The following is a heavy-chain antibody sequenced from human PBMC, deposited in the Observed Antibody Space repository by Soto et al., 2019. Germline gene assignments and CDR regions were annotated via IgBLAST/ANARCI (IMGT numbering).Heavy chain of an antibody. CDR2: IYPRDSDT. J-gene: IGHJ5*02. V-gene: IGHV5-51*01. D-gene: IGHD3-9*01. CDR3: ARGVRYFDWLLKEYGWFDP. CDR1: GYSFTSYW. Sequence: PGEFLDLSCKGSGYSFTSYWVGWVRQMPGKGLEWMGIIYPRDSDTRYSPSFQGQVTISADKSISTAYLQWSSLKASDTAMYYCARGVRYFDWLLKEYGWFDPWGQGTLVTVSS.